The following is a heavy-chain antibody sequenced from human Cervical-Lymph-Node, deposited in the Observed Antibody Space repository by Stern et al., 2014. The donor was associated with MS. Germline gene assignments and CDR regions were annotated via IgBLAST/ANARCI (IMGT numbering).Heavy chain of an antibody. V-gene: IGHV3-11*01. CDR1: GFSISDFY. Sequence: VHLVESGGRLVRPGGSLRLSCGASGFSISDFYMTWIRQAPGQGLEWISYISGSGTTMDYADSVQGRFTISRDNAKNSVFLQMNGLRGDDTAIYYCARRYCSDTVCHNGFDFWGQGTLVTVSS. J-gene: IGHJ4*02. CDR3: ARRYCSDTVCHNGFDF. CDR2: ISGSGTTM. D-gene: IGHD2-8*02.